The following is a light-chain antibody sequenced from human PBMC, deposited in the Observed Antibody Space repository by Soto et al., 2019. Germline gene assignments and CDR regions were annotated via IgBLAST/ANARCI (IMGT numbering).Light chain of an antibody. CDR1: QSITSNY. J-gene: IGKJ1*01. CDR3: QQYGSSVTWT. CDR2: AAS. Sequence: EVVLTQSPGTVSLSPGERATLSCRASQSITSNYLAWYQQKPGQAPRLLIYAASSRATGIPDRFSGSGSGTDFTLSISRLEPEDFEVYYGQQYGSSVTWTFGQGTKVEIK. V-gene: IGKV3-20*01.